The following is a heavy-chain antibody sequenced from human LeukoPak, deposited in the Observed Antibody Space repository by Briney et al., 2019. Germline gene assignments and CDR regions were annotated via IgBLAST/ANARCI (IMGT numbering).Heavy chain of an antibody. Sequence: HPGGSLRLSCAASGFTFSSYWMSWVRQAPGKGLEWVANIKQDGIEKYYMDSVKGRFTISRDNAKNSLYLQMNSLRVEDTAVYYCAKASWVSNADAVLWGQGTLVTVSS. J-gene: IGHJ4*02. CDR1: GFTFSSYW. CDR3: AKASWVSNADAVL. V-gene: IGHV3-7*03. CDR2: IKQDGIEK. D-gene: IGHD1-1*01.